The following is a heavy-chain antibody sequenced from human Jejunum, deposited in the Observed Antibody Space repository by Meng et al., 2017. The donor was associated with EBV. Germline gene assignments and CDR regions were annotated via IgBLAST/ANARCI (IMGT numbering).Heavy chain of an antibody. Sequence: VQLQESGPGLGKPSGXXXXXCXVSCASISTTYWWSWVRQSPGKGLEWIGEIYRTGNTNYNPSLKSRVTISIDKSKNQFSLKLTSVTAADTAVYYCARVGGGQHLAWGWLDPWGQGTLVTVSS. CDR2: IYRTGNT. J-gene: IGHJ5*02. D-gene: IGHD3-16*01. V-gene: IGHV4-4*02. CDR1: CASISTTYW. CDR3: ARVGGGQHLAWGWLDP.